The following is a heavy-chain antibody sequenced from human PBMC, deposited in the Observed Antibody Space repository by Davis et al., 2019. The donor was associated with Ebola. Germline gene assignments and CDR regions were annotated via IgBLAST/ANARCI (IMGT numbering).Heavy chain of an antibody. Sequence: GSLRLSCTVPGGSISTYYWNWIRQSPGKGLEWIGYIYNIGRTNYSPSLRSRVTISLDTSKNQFSLRLTSVTAGDTAQYYCARSLNIEYFDYWGQGNLVTVSS. CDR1: GGSISTYY. CDR3: ARSLNIEYFDY. D-gene: IGHD2/OR15-2a*01. CDR2: IYNIGRT. J-gene: IGHJ4*02. V-gene: IGHV4-59*01.